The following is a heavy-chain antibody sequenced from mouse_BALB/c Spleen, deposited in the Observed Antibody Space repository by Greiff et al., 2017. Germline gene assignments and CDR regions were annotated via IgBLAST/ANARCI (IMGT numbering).Heavy chain of an antibody. CDR2: IRNKANGYTT. Sequence: EVKLVESGGGLVQPGGSLRLSCATSGFTFTDYYMSWVRQPPGKALEWLGFIRNKANGYTTEYSASVKGRFTISRDNSQSILYLQMNTLRAEDSATYYCARVIPSHYCGYGYAMDYWGQGTSVTVSS. CDR1: GFTFTDYY. D-gene: IGHD1-2*01. J-gene: IGHJ4*01. CDR3: ARVIPSHYCGYGYAMDY. V-gene: IGHV7-3*02.